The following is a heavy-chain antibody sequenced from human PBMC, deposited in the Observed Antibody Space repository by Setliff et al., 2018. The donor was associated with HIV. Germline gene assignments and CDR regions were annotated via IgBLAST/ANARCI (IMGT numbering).Heavy chain of an antibody. CDR3: AQAQTSVSGSYYQYLQH. J-gene: IGHJ1*01. CDR1: GFTFSRYW. Sequence: GGSLRLSCAASGFTFSRYWMIWVRQAPGKGLEWVANINQDGSEKNYVDSVKGRFTISRDNAKNSLYLQMDSLRAEDTAVYYCAQAQTSVSGSYYQYLQHWGQGTLVTVSS. CDR2: INQDGSEK. D-gene: IGHD3-10*01. V-gene: IGHV3-7*03.